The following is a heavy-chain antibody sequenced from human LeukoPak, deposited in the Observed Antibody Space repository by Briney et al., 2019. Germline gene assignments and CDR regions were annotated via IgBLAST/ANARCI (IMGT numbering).Heavy chain of an antibody. V-gene: IGHV1-2*02. D-gene: IGHD3-22*01. Sequence: ASVKVSCKASGYTFTGYYMHWVRQAPGQGLEWMGWINPNSGGTNYAQKFQGRATMTRDTSISTAYMELSRLRSDDTAVYYCAREEDYYDSSGYYGAWFDPWGQGTLVTVSS. CDR2: INPNSGGT. J-gene: IGHJ5*02. CDR1: GYTFTGYY. CDR3: AREEDYYDSSGYYGAWFDP.